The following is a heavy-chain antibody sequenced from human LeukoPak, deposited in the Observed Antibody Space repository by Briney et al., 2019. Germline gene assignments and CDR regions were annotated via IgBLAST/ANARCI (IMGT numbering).Heavy chain of an antibody. V-gene: IGHV3-11*01. J-gene: IGHJ4*02. CDR1: GFTFSDYY. CDR2: ISSSGSTI. CDR3: AKEHHRSGSYFDY. Sequence: GGSLRLSCAASGFTFSDYYMSWIRQAPGKGLEWVSYISSSGSTIYYADSVKGRFTISRDNSKNTLYLQMNSLRAEDTAVYYCAKEHHRSGSYFDYWGQGTLVTVSS. D-gene: IGHD3-10*01.